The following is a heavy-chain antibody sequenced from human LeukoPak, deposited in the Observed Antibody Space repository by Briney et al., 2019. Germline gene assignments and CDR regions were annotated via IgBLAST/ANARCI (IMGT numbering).Heavy chain of an antibody. CDR1: GFTFSSYA. V-gene: IGHV3-64*01. CDR3: ARVGAHDAFHI. CDR2: ISSNGGST. D-gene: IGHD4/OR15-4a*01. J-gene: IGHJ3*02. Sequence: PGGSLRLSCAASGFTFSSYAMHWVRQAPGKGLEYVSAISSNGGSTYYANSVKGRFSSSRDNSKNTLYLQMGSLRAEDMAVYYCARVGAHDAFHIWGQGTMVTVSS.